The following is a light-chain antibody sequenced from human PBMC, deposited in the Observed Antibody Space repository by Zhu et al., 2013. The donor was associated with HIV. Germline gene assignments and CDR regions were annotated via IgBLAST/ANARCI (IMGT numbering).Light chain of an antibody. CDR3: QHYNSYPYS. CDR1: QGIGSA. Sequence: AVQLTQSPSSLSASVGDRVTITCRASQGIGSALAWYQQKPGKAPNLLIYDASSLESGVPSRFSGSGSGTEFTLTISSLQPDDFATYYCQHYNSYPYSFGQGTKLEIK. J-gene: IGKJ2*03. V-gene: IGKV1-13*02. CDR2: DAS.